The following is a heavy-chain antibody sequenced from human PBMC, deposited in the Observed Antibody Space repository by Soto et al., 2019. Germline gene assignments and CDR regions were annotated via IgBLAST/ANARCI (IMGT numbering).Heavy chain of an antibody. J-gene: IGHJ6*02. CDR3: ARGVYSSSWYGRDYYYYGMDV. V-gene: IGHV4-59*01. Sequence: PSETLSLTSPVSGGSISSYYWGWIRQHPGKGLEWIGYIYYSGSTNYNPSLKSRVTISVDTSKNQFSLKLSSVTAADTAVYYCARGVYSSSWYGRDYYYYGMDVWGQGTTVTVSS. CDR2: IYYSGST. D-gene: IGHD6-13*01. CDR1: GGSISSYY.